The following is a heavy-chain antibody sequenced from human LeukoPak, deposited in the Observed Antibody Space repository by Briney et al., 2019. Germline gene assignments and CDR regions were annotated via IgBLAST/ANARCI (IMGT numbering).Heavy chain of an antibody. CDR1: GFTFNNFA. Sequence: GGSLRLSCAASGFTFNNFAMHWVRQAPGKGLEWVAVISYDGSGKYYADSVRGRFSISRDNSKNTLYLQMNSLRTEDTAVYYCARDFLGGSSWSGYPGIDYWGQGTLVTVSS. CDR2: ISYDGSGK. CDR3: ARDFLGGSSWSGYPGIDY. D-gene: IGHD3-3*01. J-gene: IGHJ4*02. V-gene: IGHV3-30-3*01.